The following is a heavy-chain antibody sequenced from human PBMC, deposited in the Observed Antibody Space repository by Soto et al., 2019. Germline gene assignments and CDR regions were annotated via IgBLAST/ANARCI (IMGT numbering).Heavy chain of an antibody. CDR2: ISAHNGNT. CDR3: ARGRYGDY. V-gene: IGHV1-18*01. J-gene: IGHJ4*02. Sequence: QVHLVQSGAEVKKPGASVKVSYQGSGYAFTTYGITWVRQAPGQGLEWMGWISAHNGNTNYAQKLQGRVTVTRDTSTSTAYMELRSPRYDDTAVYYCARGRYGDYWGQGALVTVSS. D-gene: IGHD1-1*01. CDR1: GYAFTTYG.